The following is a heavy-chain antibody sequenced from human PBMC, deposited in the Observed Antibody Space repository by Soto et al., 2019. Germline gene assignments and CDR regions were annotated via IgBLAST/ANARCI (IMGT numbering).Heavy chain of an antibody. D-gene: IGHD5-12*01. V-gene: IGHV1-3*01. J-gene: IGHJ4*02. CDR2: INAGNGNT. CDR3: ARDRVATIRYYFDY. CDR1: GYTFTSYA. Sequence: QVQLVQSGAEVKKPGASVKVSCKASGYTFTSYAMHWVRQAPGQRLEWMGWINAGNGNTKYSQKFQGRVTITRDTSASTAYMELRSLRSEDTAVYYCARDRVATIRYYFDYWGQGTLVTVSS.